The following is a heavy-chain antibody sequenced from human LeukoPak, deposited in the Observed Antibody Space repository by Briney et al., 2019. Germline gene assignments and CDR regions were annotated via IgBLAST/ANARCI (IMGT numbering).Heavy chain of an antibody. CDR3: ARGHEVERFDY. Sequence: GASVKVSCKASGGTSSSYAISWVRQAPGQGLEWMGGIIPIIGISNYAQKFQGRVTITTGESTSTAYMELSSLGTEDTAVYYGARGHEVERFDYWGQGTLVTVSS. J-gene: IGHJ4*02. D-gene: IGHD1-1*01. V-gene: IGHV1-69*05. CDR1: GGTSSSYA. CDR2: IIPIIGIS.